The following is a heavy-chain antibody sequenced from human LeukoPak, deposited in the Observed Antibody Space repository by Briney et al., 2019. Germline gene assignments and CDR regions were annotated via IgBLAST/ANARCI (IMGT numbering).Heavy chain of an antibody. Sequence: HPGGSLRLSCAASGFTFSSYEMSWVRQAPGKGLEWVSAISGSGGSTYYADSVKGRFTISRDNSKNTLYLQMNSLRAEDTALYYCAKRDSSGYYYSFDDYWGQGTLVTVSS. CDR2: ISGSGGST. J-gene: IGHJ4*02. CDR3: AKRDSSGYYYSFDDY. D-gene: IGHD3-22*01. V-gene: IGHV3-23*01. CDR1: GFTFSSYE.